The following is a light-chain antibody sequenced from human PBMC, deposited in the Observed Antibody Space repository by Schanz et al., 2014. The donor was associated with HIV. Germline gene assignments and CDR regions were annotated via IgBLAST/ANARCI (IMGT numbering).Light chain of an antibody. Sequence: QSALTQPASVSGSPGQSITISCTGTSSDGGGYNHVSWYQQHPGKAPKLMIYEVIKRPSGVPDRFSGSKSGSTASLTVSGLQPEDEADYYCSSFAGSNIPWVLGGGTKLTVL. CDR2: EVI. J-gene: IGLJ3*02. CDR1: SSDGGGYNH. V-gene: IGLV2-8*01. CDR3: SSFAGSNIPWV.